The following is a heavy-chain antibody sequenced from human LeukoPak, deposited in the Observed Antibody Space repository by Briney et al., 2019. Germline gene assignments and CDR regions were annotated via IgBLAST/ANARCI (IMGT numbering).Heavy chain of an antibody. CDR3: ARARAYCSGGSCPGYFQH. J-gene: IGHJ1*01. D-gene: IGHD2-15*01. CDR1: GFTFSSYG. Sequence: GGSLRPSCAASGFTFSSYGMHWVRQAPGKGLEWVAFIRYDGSNKYYADSVKSRFTISRDNSKNTLYLQMNSLRAEDTAVYYCARARAYCSGGSCPGYFQHWGQGTLVTVSS. V-gene: IGHV3-30*02. CDR2: IRYDGSNK.